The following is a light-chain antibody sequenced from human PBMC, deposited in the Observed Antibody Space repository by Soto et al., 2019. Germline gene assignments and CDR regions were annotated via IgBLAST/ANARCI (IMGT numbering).Light chain of an antibody. V-gene: IGLV2-14*03. CDR1: SSDVGGYSY. CDR2: DVR. Sequence: QSALTQPASVSGSPGQSITISCTGTSSDVGGYSYVSWFQQHPGKAPKLMIFDVRNRPSGVSSRFSGSKSGNTASLTISGLQAEDETDYYCSSYTTSSTVVFGGGTKLTVL. J-gene: IGLJ2*01. CDR3: SSYTTSSTVV.